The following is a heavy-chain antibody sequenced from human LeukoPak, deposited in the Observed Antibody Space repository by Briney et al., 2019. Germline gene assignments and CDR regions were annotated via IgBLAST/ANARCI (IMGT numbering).Heavy chain of an antibody. Sequence: QTGGSLRLSCAASGFTFDDYAMHWVRQAPGKGLEWVSLISWDGGSTDYVDSVKGRFTISRDNSKNSLHLQMNSLRPEDSALYYCAKDIWGGGYYDSGSYYGIDYWGQGTLVTVSS. V-gene: IGHV3-43D*03. J-gene: IGHJ4*02. D-gene: IGHD3-10*01. CDR1: GFTFDDYA. CDR2: ISWDGGST. CDR3: AKDIWGGGYYDSGSYYGIDY.